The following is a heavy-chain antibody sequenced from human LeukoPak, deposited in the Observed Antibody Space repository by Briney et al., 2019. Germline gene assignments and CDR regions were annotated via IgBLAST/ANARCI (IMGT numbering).Heavy chain of an antibody. V-gene: IGHV1-69*04. CDR1: GGTFSSYA. CDR3: ARFKDSSGWYYFDY. CDR2: IIPILGIA. J-gene: IGHJ4*02. Sequence: SVRVSCKASGGTFSSYAISWVRQAPGQGLEWMGRIIPILGIANYAQKFQGRVTITADKSTSTAYMELSSLRSEDTAVYYCARFKDSSGWYYFDYWGQGTLVTVSS. D-gene: IGHD6-19*01.